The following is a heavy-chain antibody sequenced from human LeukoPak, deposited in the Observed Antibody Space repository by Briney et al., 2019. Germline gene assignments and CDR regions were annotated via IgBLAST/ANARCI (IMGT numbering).Heavy chain of an antibody. D-gene: IGHD6-19*01. CDR1: GGSISSHY. V-gene: IGHV4-59*11. CDR3: ARVRYSSGWFDFDY. J-gene: IGHJ4*02. Sequence: SETLSLTCTVSGGSISSHYWSWIRQPPGKGLEWIGYIYYSGSTNYNPSLKSRVTISVDTSKNQFSLKLSSVTAADTAVYYCARVRYSSGWFDFDYWGQGTMVTVSS. CDR2: IYYSGST.